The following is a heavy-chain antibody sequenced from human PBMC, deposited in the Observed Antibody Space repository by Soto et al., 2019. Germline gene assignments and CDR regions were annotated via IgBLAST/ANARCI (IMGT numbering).Heavy chain of an antibody. Sequence: PGGSLRLSCAASGFTFSSYAMSWVRQAPGKGLEWVSAISGSGGSTYYADSVKGRFTISRDNSKNTLYLQMNSLRAEDTAVYYYAKDLRGVQLWPRSWGQGTLVTVSS. CDR2: ISGSGGST. CDR3: AKDLRGVQLWPRS. CDR1: GFTFSSYA. J-gene: IGHJ5*02. V-gene: IGHV3-23*01. D-gene: IGHD5-18*01.